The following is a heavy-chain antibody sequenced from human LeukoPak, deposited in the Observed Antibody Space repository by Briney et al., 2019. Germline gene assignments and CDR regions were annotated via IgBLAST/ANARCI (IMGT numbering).Heavy chain of an antibody. CDR3: ARGGRVWFGELFHRYYFDY. Sequence: PSETLPLTCAVYGGSFSGYYWSWIRQPPGKGLEWIGEINHSGSTNYNPSLKSRVTISVDTSKNQFSLKLSSVTAADTAVYYCARGGRVWFGELFHRYYFDYWGQGTLVTVSS. V-gene: IGHV4-34*01. CDR2: INHSGST. D-gene: IGHD3-10*01. J-gene: IGHJ4*02. CDR1: GGSFSGYY.